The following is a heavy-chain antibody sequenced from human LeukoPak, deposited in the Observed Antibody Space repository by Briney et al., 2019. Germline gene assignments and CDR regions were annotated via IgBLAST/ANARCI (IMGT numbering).Heavy chain of an antibody. J-gene: IGHJ4*02. CDR1: GYTFTSFG. CDR2: ISAYNGNT. CDR3: ARDTPRITMVRGVSAPGY. Sequence: VASVKLSCTASGYTFTSFGITWGRQAPGQGLEWMGWISAYNGNTNYAKKLQGRVTMTTDTSTSTAYKVLRSLRSDDTAVYYCARDTPRITMVRGVSAPGYWGKGTLVTASS. D-gene: IGHD3-10*01. V-gene: IGHV1-18*01.